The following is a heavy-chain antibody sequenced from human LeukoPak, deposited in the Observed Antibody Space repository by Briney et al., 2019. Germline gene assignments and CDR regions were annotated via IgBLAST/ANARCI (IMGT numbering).Heavy chain of an antibody. CDR3: ATPGGVVPAATLLY. CDR1: GGSISSYY. V-gene: IGHV4-59*01. CDR2: IYYSGST. Sequence: SETLSLTCTVSGGSISSYYWSRIRQPPGKGLEWIGYIYYSGSTNYNPSLKSRVTISVDTSKNQFSLKLSSVTAADTAVYYCATPGGVVPAATLLYWGQGTLVTVSS. J-gene: IGHJ4*02. D-gene: IGHD2-2*01.